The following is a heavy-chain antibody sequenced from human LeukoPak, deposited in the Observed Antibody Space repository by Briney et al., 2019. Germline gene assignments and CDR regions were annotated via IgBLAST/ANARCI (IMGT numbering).Heavy chain of an antibody. CDR3: ARQVWQQLVRDYYGMDV. Sequence: ASVMVSCKASGYTFTSYGISWVRQAPGQGLEWMGWISAYNGNTNYAQKLQGRVTMTTDTSTSTAYMELRSLRSDDTAVYYCARQVWQQLVRDYYGMDVWGQGTTVTVSS. CDR1: GYTFTSYG. J-gene: IGHJ6*02. CDR2: ISAYNGNT. V-gene: IGHV1-18*01. D-gene: IGHD6-13*01.